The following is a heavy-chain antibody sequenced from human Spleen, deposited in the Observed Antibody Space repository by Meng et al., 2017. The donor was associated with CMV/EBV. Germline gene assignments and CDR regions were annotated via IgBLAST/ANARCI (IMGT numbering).Heavy chain of an antibody. V-gene: IGHV3-21*01. D-gene: IGHD3-3*01. Sequence: GESLKISCAAFEFTFSNYRMNWVRQAPGKGLEWISFISTTSTYIDYADSVKGRFTISRDNARNSLYLQMNSLRAEDTAVYYCAAETYYDFSWGQGTLVTVSS. CDR2: ISTTSTYI. CDR3: AAETYYDFS. CDR1: EFTFSNYR. J-gene: IGHJ5*02.